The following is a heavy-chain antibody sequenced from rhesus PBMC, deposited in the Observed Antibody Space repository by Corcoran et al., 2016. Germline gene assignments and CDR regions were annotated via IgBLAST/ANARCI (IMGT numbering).Heavy chain of an antibody. CDR3: AREWGNGNYGLDS. J-gene: IGHJ6*01. D-gene: IGHD1-14*01. Sequence: QVQLQQWGEGLVKPSETLSLTCAVYGGSISGYYYWSWIRQPPGKGLEWIGYIYGDTASTNYNPPLKNRVTILKDTSQNQFSLKLSSVTAADTAVYYCAREWGNGNYGLDSWGQGVVVTVSS. CDR1: GGSISGYYY. V-gene: IGHV4-73*01. CDR2: IYGDTAST.